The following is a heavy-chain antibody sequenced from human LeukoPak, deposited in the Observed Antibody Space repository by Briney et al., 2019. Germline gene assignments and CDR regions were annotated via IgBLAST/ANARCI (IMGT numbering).Heavy chain of an antibody. D-gene: IGHD5-18*01. CDR2: IYYSGST. CDR3: ARRGYSYGYVDY. J-gene: IGHJ4*02. V-gene: IGHV4-59*02. CDR1: GGSVSSYY. Sequence: SETLSLTCTVSGGSVSSYYWSWIRQPPGKGLEWIGYIYYSGSTNYNPSLKSRVTISVDTSKNQFSLKLSSVTAADTAVYYCARRGYSYGYVDYWGQGTLVTVSS.